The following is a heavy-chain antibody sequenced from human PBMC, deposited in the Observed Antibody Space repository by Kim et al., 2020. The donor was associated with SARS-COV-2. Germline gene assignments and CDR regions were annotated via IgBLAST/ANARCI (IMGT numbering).Heavy chain of an antibody. CDR3: ANGGTTVTTLDY. D-gene: IGHD4-17*01. CDR2: ISGSGGST. CDR1: GFTFSSYA. V-gene: IGHV3-23*01. J-gene: IGHJ4*02. Sequence: GGSLRLSCAASGFTFSSYAMSWVRQAPGKGLEWVSAISGSGGSTHYADSVKGRFTISRDNSKNTLYLQMNSLRAEDTAVYYCANGGTTVTTLDYWGQGTLVTVSS.